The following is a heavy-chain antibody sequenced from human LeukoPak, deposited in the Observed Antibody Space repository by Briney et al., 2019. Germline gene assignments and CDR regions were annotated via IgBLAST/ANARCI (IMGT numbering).Heavy chain of an antibody. J-gene: IGHJ4*02. CDR3: ASRSIFGVHFDY. D-gene: IGHD3-3*01. Sequence: GGSLRLSCAASGFTFSSYAMSWVRQAPGKGLGWVSAISGSGGSTYYADSVKGRFTISRDNSKNTMYLQMNSLRAEDTAVYYCASRSIFGVHFDYWGQGTLVTVSS. V-gene: IGHV3-23*01. CDR2: ISGSGGST. CDR1: GFTFSSYA.